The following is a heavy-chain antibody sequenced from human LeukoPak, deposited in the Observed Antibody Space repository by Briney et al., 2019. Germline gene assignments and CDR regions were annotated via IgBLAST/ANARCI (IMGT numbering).Heavy chain of an antibody. V-gene: IGHV3-23*01. Sequence: PGGSLRLSCAASGFTFSSYAMSWVRQAPGKGLEWVSAISGSGGSTYYADSVKGRFTISRDNSKNTLYLQMNSLRAEDTAVYYCXXLRIAVAATGDYWGQGTLVTVSS. CDR1: GFTFSSYA. CDR2: ISGSGGST. D-gene: IGHD6-19*01. CDR3: XXLRIAVAATGDY. J-gene: IGHJ4*02.